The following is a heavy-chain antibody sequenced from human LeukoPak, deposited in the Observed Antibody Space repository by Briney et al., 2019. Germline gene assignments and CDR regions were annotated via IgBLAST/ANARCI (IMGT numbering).Heavy chain of an antibody. CDR3: ARVTDGSFDD. Sequence: GGSLRLSCAASGFTSTNFWSSCVRQAPGKGLEWVANIKQDGGTKHYADSLKGRFTISRDNPKNSLYLQMNSLRADDTAVYCCARVTDGSFDDWGQGILVTVAS. CDR2: IKQDGGTK. CDR1: GFTSTNFW. D-gene: IGHD2-8*02. J-gene: IGHJ4*02. V-gene: IGHV3-7*01.